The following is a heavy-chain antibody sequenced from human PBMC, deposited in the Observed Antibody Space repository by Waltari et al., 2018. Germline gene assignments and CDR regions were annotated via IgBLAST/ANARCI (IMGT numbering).Heavy chain of an antibody. Sequence: QVQLVQSGAEVKKPGASVKVSCKASGYTFTGYSMHWVRQAPGQGLEWMGRINPNSGGTNYAQKFQGRVTMTRDTSISTAYMELSRLRSDDTAVYYCARDTRGRYYDSSGYAPHFDYWGQGTLVTVSS. D-gene: IGHD3-22*01. J-gene: IGHJ4*02. CDR3: ARDTRGRYYDSSGYAPHFDY. CDR2: INPNSGGT. CDR1: GYTFTGYS. V-gene: IGHV1-2*06.